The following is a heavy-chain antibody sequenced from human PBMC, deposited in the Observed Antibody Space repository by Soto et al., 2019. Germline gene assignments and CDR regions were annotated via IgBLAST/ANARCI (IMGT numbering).Heavy chain of an antibody. CDR3: ARHDTGELERRRGGYYYYGMDV. Sequence: QLQLQESGPGLVKPSETLSLTCTVSGGSISSSSYYWGWIRQPPGKGLEWIGSIYYSGSTYYNPSLKSRVTISVDTSKNQFSLKLSSVTAADTAVYYCARHDTGELERRRGGYYYYGMDVWGQGTTVTVSS. V-gene: IGHV4-39*01. CDR1: GGSISSSSYY. D-gene: IGHD1-1*01. J-gene: IGHJ6*02. CDR2: IYYSGST.